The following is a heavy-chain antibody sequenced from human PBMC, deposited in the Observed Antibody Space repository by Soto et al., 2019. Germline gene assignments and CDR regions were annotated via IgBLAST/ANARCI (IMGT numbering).Heavy chain of an antibody. Sequence: WWSLGLSCATSGFAFMDHAIDFFRHSPGEGLEWVSGVRGDFVTTPYADSVKGRFTISRDNSKNTLYLQMNSLRAEDTAIYYCVKEGKMGVEGFDFWGQGTLVTVSS. J-gene: IGHJ4*02. D-gene: IGHD1-26*01. CDR2: VRGDFVTT. CDR1: GFAFMDHA. V-gene: IGHV3-23*01. CDR3: VKEGKMGVEGFDF.